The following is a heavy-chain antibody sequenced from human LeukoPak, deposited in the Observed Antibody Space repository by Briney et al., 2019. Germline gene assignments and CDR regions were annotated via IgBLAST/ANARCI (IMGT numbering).Heavy chain of an antibody. CDR3: ARGPRNWGFDY. Sequence: ASVKVSCKASKYTFTSYDINWVRQATGQGLEWMGWMNPVSGNTGYAQNFQGRFTMTRDTAISTAYMELSSLRSEDTAVYYCARGPRNWGFDYWGQGTLVTVSS. V-gene: IGHV1-8*01. J-gene: IGHJ4*02. D-gene: IGHD7-27*01. CDR2: MNPVSGNT. CDR1: KYTFTSYD.